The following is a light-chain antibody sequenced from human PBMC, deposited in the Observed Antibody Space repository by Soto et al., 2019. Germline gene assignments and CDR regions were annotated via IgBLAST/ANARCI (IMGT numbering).Light chain of an antibody. CDR2: EVS. Sequence: QSALTQPASVSGSPGQSITISCTGTSSDVGGYNYVSWYQQHPGKAPKLMIYEVSNRPLGVSNRFSGSKSGNTASLTISGLQAEDEADYYCSSYTTSSTLVFGGGTKLPS. CDR1: SSDVGGYNY. V-gene: IGLV2-14*01. J-gene: IGLJ3*02. CDR3: SSYTTSSTLV.